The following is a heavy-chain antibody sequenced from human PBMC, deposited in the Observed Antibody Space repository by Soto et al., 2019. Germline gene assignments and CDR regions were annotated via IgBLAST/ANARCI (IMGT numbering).Heavy chain of an antibody. V-gene: IGHV3-21*04. D-gene: IGHD5-18*01. CDR2: ISSSSSYI. Sequence: PGGSLRLSRAASGFTFSSYSMNWVRQAPGKGLEWVSSISSSSSYIYYADSVKGRFTISRDNAKNSLYLQMNSLRAEDTAVYYCARGHGYSYENYFDYWGQGTLVTVSS. CDR3: ARGHGYSYENYFDY. J-gene: IGHJ4*02. CDR1: GFTFSSYS.